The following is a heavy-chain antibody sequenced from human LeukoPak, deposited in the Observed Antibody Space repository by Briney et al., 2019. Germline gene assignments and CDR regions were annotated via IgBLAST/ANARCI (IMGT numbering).Heavy chain of an antibody. V-gene: IGHV3-33*01. CDR1: GFTFSSYG. D-gene: IGHD3-22*01. CDR3: AREAQIVVVITATPPHDAFDI. Sequence: AGGSLRLSCAASGFTFSSYGMHWVRQAPGKGLEWVAVIWYDGSNKYYADSVKGRFTISRDNSKNTLYLQMNSLRAEDTAVYYCAREAQIVVVITATPPHDAFDIWGQGTMVTVSS. CDR2: IWYDGSNK. J-gene: IGHJ3*02.